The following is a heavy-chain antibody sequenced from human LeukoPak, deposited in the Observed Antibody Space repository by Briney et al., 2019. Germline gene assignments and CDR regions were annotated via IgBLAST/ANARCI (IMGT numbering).Heavy chain of an antibody. Sequence: PGGSLRLSCAASGFTFSNYWMSWVRQAPGKGLEWVANIKHDGREKFYVDSVKGRFTISRDNAKNSLYLQMNSLRAEDTAVYYCARDADLGTTITGGFDIWGQGTMVTVSS. J-gene: IGHJ3*02. CDR1: GFTFSNYW. D-gene: IGHD5-24*01. V-gene: IGHV3-7*01. CDR2: IKHDGREK. CDR3: ARDADLGTTITGGFDI.